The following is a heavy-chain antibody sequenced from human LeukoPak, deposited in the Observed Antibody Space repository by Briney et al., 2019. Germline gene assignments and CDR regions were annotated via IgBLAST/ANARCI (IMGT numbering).Heavy chain of an antibody. CDR2: ISRGGSTT. D-gene: IGHD4-17*01. CDR1: GFTFSDYY. V-gene: IGHV3-11*01. CDR3: ARENMTTVTTFFDY. Sequence: GGSLRLSCAASGFTFSDYYMSWIRQAPGKGLEWLSYISRGGSTTYYVDSVKGRFTISRDNANNSLYLQMNTLRAEDTAVYYCARENMTTVTTFFDYWGQGILVTVSS. J-gene: IGHJ4*02.